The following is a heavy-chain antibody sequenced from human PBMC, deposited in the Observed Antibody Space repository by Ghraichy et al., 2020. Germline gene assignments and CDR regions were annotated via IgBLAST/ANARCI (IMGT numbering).Heavy chain of an antibody. D-gene: IGHD6-13*01. Sequence: GGSLRLSCAASGFTFSNYWMHWVRQAPGKGLVWVSRINSDGSSTSYADSVKGRFTISRDNAKNTLYLQMNSLRAEDTAVYYCASVIAAAGTVKNDYWGQGTLVTVSS. CDR2: INSDGSST. CDR3: ASVIAAAGTVKNDY. V-gene: IGHV3-74*01. J-gene: IGHJ4*02. CDR1: GFTFSNYW.